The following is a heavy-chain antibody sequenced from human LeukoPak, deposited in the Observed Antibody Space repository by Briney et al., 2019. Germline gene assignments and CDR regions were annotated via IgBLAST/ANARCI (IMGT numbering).Heavy chain of an antibody. CDR2: ISGSGGST. J-gene: IGHJ5*02. Sequence: GGSLRLSCAASGFTFSSYAMSWVRQAPGKGLEWVSAISGSGGSTYYADSVKGRFTISTDNSKNTLYLQMNSLRAEDTAVYYCAKDPVYYYDSSGRYNWFDPWGQGTLVTVSS. CDR1: GFTFSSYA. CDR3: AKDPVYYYDSSGRYNWFDP. D-gene: IGHD3-22*01. V-gene: IGHV3-23*01.